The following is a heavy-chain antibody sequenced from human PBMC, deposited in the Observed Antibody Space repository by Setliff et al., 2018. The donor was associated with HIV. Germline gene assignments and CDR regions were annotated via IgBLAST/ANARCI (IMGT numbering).Heavy chain of an antibody. CDR2: ISHGGSA. Sequence: SETLSLTCAVSGGSIRTGDWWSWVRQSPGKGLEWIGEISHGGSANYNPSLRSRVTISVDTSSNQFSLKLSSVTAADTAVYYCAREVVPIIGGRGWFDPWGQGTLVTVSS. V-gene: IGHV4-4*02. CDR1: GGSIRTGDW. D-gene: IGHD1-26*01. J-gene: IGHJ5*02. CDR3: AREVVPIIGGRGWFDP.